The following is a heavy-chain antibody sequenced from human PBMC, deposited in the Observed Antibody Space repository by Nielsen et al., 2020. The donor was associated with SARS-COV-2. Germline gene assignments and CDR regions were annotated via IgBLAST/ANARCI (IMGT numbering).Heavy chain of an antibody. V-gene: IGHV4-59*12. D-gene: IGHD3-10*01. CDR3: ASRGYYGSGSYYKNYYYYGMDV. Sequence: SETLSLTCTVSGGSISSYYWSWIRQPPGKGLEWIGYIYYSGSTNYNPSLKSRVTISVDTSKNQFSLKLSSVTAADTAVYYCASRGYYGSGSYYKNYYYYGMDVWGQGTTVTVSS. J-gene: IGHJ6*02. CDR1: GGSISSYY. CDR2: IYYSGST.